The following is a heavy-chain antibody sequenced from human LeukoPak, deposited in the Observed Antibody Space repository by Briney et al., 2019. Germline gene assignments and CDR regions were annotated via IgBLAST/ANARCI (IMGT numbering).Heavy chain of an antibody. V-gene: IGHV1-46*03. CDR1: GYAFTTYY. CDR3: AQETGRSGWYFVENWFDP. CDR2: INPSAGTT. J-gene: IGHJ5*02. D-gene: IGHD6-19*01. Sequence: GASVKVSCKASGYAFTTYYIHWVRQAPGQGLEWMGIINPSAGTTTYAQKFQGRVTMTRNTSISTAYMELSSLRSEDTAVYYCAQETGRSGWYFVENWFDPWGQGTLVTVSS.